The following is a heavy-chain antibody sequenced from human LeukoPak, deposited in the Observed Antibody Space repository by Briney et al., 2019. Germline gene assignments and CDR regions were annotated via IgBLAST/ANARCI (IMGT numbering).Heavy chain of an antibody. CDR1: GYSFTSYW. V-gene: IGHV5-51*01. J-gene: IGHJ4*02. Sequence: GESLKISCKGSGYSFTSYWIGWVRQMPGKGLEWMGIIYPADSDTRYSPSFEGQVTISADMSIRTAYLQWSSLKASDTAMYYCARRIAGAGSDYCGQGTLLTVSS. CDR3: ARRIAGAGSDY. D-gene: IGHD6-13*01. CDR2: IYPADSDT.